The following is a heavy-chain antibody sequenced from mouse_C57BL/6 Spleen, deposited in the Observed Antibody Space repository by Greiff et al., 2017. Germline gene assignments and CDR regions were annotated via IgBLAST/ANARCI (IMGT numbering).Heavy chain of an antibody. CDR1: GYTFTDYE. J-gene: IGHJ4*01. V-gene: IGHV1-15*01. CDR2: IDPETGGT. Sequence: QVQLKESGAELVRPGASVTLSCKASGYTFTDYEMHWVKQTPVHGLEWIGAIDPETGGTAYNQKFKGKAILTADKSSSTAYMELRSLTSEDSAVYYCTRFPTTVVDYAMDYWGQGTSVTVSS. D-gene: IGHD1-1*01. CDR3: TRFPTTVVDYAMDY.